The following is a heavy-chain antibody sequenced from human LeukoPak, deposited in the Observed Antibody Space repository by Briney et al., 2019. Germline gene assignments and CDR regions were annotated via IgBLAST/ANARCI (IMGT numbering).Heavy chain of an antibody. CDR2: IYSGGST. V-gene: IGHV3-66*01. Sequence: SGGSLRLSCAASGFTVSSNYMSWVRQAPGKGLEWVSVIYSGGSTYYADSVKGRFTISRDNSKNTLYLQMNSLRAEDTAVYYCASFLVWTKAATRDYWGQGTLVTVSS. CDR1: GFTVSSNY. J-gene: IGHJ4*02. D-gene: IGHD2/OR15-2a*01. CDR3: ASFLVWTKAATRDY.